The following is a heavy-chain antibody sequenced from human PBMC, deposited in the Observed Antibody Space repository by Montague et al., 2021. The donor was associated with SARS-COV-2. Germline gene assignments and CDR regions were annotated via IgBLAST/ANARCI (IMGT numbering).Heavy chain of an antibody. J-gene: IGHJ4*02. D-gene: IGHD5-12*01. CDR2: IKDDGSEQ. Sequence: GWSLRLSCAASGFSFGSNWMSWVRQAPGKGLEWVANIKDDGSEQYYADSLKGRFTISRDNAKNSLYLQVHSLRAEDTAVYYCARHSSGYFWGQGTLVTVSS. CDR1: GFSFGSNW. CDR3: ARHSSGYF. V-gene: IGHV3-7*01.